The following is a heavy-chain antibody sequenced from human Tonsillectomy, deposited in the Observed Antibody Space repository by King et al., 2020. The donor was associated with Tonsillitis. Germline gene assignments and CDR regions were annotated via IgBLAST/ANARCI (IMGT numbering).Heavy chain of an antibody. Sequence: VQLVESGGGLVQPGGSLRLSCAASGFTFSNYAMSWVRQAPGKGLEWGSFISGGGGSTYYADSVKGRFTISRDNSKNTLYLQLSSLRAEETALYYCAKEFFRRDVGYFDYWGQGTLVTVSS. CDR2: ISGGGGST. D-gene: IGHD1-26*01. CDR1: GFTFSNYA. CDR3: AKEFFRRDVGYFDY. V-gene: IGHV3-23*04. J-gene: IGHJ4*02.